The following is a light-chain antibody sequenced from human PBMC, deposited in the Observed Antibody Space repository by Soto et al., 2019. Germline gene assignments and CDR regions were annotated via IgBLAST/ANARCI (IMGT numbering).Light chain of an antibody. CDR2: EVS. CDR3: SSSTSSSTRV. J-gene: IGLJ2*01. CDR1: NSDVGGYNY. Sequence: QSALTQPASVSGSPGQSITIACTGTNSDVGGYNYVSWYQKHTGKAPKLMISEVSNRRSGGSNRFSGSKSGNTASLTISGLQAEDEADYYCSSSTSSSTRVFGGGTKLTVL. V-gene: IGLV2-14*01.